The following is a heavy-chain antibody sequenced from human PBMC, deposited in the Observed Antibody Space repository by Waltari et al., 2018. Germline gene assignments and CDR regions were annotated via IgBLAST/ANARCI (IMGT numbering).Heavy chain of an antibody. CDR3: ARDHLVYYDSGIGTTALGY. CDR2: ISSRSSYI. D-gene: IGHD3-10*01. Sequence: EVQLVESGGGLVKPGGSLRVSCAGSGFSFGTCTRTGVRQAPGKGLEWVASISSRSSYIYYADSMKGRFTISRDNAKNSLFLQMNSLRAEDTAVYYCARDHLVYYDSGIGTTALGYWGQGALVTVSS. CDR1: GFSFGTCT. V-gene: IGHV3-21*02. J-gene: IGHJ4*02.